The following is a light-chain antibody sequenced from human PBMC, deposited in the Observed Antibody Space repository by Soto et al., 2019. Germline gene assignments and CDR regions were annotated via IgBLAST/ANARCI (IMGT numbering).Light chain of an antibody. CDR3: QQYGTSVLT. Sequence: EIVLTQSPGPLSLSPGERATLSCRASQSVSGSYLAWYQQKPGQAPRLLIYGASSRATGIPDRCSGSGSGTDFALTISRLEPEDFAVYYCQQYGTSVLTFGGGTKVEIK. CDR1: QSVSGSY. V-gene: IGKV3-20*01. CDR2: GAS. J-gene: IGKJ4*01.